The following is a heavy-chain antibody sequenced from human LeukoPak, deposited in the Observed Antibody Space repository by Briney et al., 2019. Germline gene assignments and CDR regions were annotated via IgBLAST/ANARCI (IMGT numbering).Heavy chain of an antibody. V-gene: IGHV3-21*01. CDR1: GFTFSSYS. CDR2: ISSSSSYI. D-gene: IGHD3-3*01. Sequence: GGSLRLSCAASGFTFSSYSMNWVRQAPGKGLEWVSSISSSSSYIYYADSVKSRFTISRDNAKNSLYLQMNSLRAEDTAVYYCARDISDFWSGEPPRWAVDYWGQGTLVTVSS. CDR3: ARDISDFWSGEPPRWAVDY. J-gene: IGHJ4*02.